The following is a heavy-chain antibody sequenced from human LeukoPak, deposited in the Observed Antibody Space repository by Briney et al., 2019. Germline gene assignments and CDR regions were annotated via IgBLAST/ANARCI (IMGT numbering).Heavy chain of an antibody. D-gene: IGHD6-6*01. CDR3: ARGFGGEQLVLDHGGFDY. CDR1: GGSFSGYY. CDR2: INHSGSN. Sequence: SETLSLTCAGYGGSFSGYYWSWLRQPPGKGLEWIGEINHSGSNNYNQSLKSRVTISVDTSKNQFSLKLSSVTAADTAVYYCARGFGGEQLVLDHGGFDYWGQGTLVTVSA. V-gene: IGHV4-34*01. J-gene: IGHJ4*02.